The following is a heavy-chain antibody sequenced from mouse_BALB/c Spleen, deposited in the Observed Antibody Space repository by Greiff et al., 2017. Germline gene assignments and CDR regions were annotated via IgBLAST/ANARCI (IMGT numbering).Heavy chain of an antibody. J-gene: IGHJ4*01. CDR2: ISCYNGAT. CDR1: GYSFTGYY. Sequence: LVKTGASVKISCKASGYSFTGYYMYWVKQSHGKSLEWIGYISCYNGATSYNQKFKGKATFTVDTSSSTAYMQFNSLTSEDSAVYYCARYRGNYNYAMDYWGQGTSVTVSS. V-gene: IGHV1S34*01. D-gene: IGHD2-1*01. CDR3: ARYRGNYNYAMDY.